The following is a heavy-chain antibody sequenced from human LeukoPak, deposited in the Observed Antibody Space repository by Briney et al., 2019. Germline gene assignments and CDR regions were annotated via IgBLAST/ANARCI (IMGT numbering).Heavy chain of an antibody. CDR2: IWYDGSNK. J-gene: IGHJ4*02. CDR3: ARESPLDCLDY. CDR1: GFTFGSYG. D-gene: IGHD2-21*02. V-gene: IGHV3-33*01. Sequence: PGRSLRLSCAASGFTFGSYGMHWVRQAPGKGLEWVAVIWYDGSNKYYADSVKGRFTISRDNSKNTLYLQMNSLRAEDTAVYYCARESPLDCLDYWGQGTLVTVS.